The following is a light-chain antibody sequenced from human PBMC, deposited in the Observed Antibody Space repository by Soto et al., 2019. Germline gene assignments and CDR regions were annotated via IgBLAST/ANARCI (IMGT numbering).Light chain of an antibody. Sequence: QSALTQPPSASGSPGQSVTISCTGTSSDVGANNYVSWYQQHPGQAPKLIIHEVDKRPSGVPDRFSGSKSGNTASLTVSGLQAEDEAVYYCSSFAGRNAFGVFGGGTQLTVL. V-gene: IGLV2-8*01. CDR2: EVD. CDR1: SSDVGANNY. J-gene: IGLJ7*01. CDR3: SSFAGRNAFGV.